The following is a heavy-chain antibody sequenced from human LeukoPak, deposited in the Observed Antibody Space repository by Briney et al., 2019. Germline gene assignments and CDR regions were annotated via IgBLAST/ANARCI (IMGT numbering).Heavy chain of an antibody. V-gene: IGHV3-21*06. J-gene: IGHJ4*02. CDR3: ARDRPTGASRVFVVQ. D-gene: IGHD3-3*01. Sequence: GGSLRLSCTGSGFTFSAYAMTWVRQAPGKGLEWISSMSSGSRYIYYADSVRGRFTISRDNTKNSLYLVMNNLRAEDTAIYYCARDRPTGASRVFVVQWGQGTPVTVS. CDR2: MSSGSRYI. CDR1: GFTFSAYA.